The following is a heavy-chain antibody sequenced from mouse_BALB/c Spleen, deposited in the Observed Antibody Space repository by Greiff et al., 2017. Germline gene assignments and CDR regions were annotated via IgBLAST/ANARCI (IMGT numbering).Heavy chain of an antibody. Sequence: VQLQQSGPELVKPGASVKISCKTSGYTFTEYTMHWVKQSHGKSLEWIGGINPNNGGTSYNQKFKGKATLTVDKSSSTAYMELRSLTSEEYAVYYCASGCYYGGVVAWFAYWGQGTLGTVSA. J-gene: IGHJ3*01. CDR2: INPNNGGT. D-gene: IGHD1-1*01. V-gene: IGHV1-18*01. CDR3: ASGCYYGGVVAWFAY. CDR1: GYTFTEYT.